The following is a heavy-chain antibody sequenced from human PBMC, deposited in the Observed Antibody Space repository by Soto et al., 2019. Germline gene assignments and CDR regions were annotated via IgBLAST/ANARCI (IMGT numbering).Heavy chain of an antibody. J-gene: IGHJ4*02. Sequence: QVQLQDSGPGLVKPSWTLSLTCAVSGGSFSTSNWWSWVRQPPGKGLEWNGDVYHSGSTNYNPSFKSRLAMSVDKSKNHFAQKLNSVTAADTALYYWAMTSTSGTRFDYCGQGSLVTVSS. D-gene: IGHD1-1*01. CDR1: GGSFSTSNW. CDR3: AMTSTSGTRFDY. V-gene: IGHV4-4*02. CDR2: VYHSGST.